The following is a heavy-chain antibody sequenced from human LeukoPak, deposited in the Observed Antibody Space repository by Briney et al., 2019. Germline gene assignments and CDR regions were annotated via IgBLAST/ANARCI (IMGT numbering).Heavy chain of an antibody. CDR2: ISSSSSTI. J-gene: IGHJ3*02. CDR3: ARDQEDAFDI. Sequence: PGGSLRPSCAASGFTFSSYSMNWVRQAPGKGLEWVSYISSSSSTIYYADSVKGRFTISRDNAKNSLYLQMNSLRAEDTAMYYCARDQEDAFDIWGQGTMVTVSS. V-gene: IGHV3-48*01. CDR1: GFTFSSYS.